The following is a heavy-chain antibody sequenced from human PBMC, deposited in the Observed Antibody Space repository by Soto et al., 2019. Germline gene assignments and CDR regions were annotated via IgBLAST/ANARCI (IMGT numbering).Heavy chain of an antibody. CDR1: GGTFSSYA. CDR2: IIPIFGTA. CDR3: AREKPQYSSGWYYFDY. D-gene: IGHD6-19*01. J-gene: IGHJ4*02. Sequence: SVKVSSKASGGTFSSYAISWVRQPPGQRIEWMGGIIPIFGTANYAQKFQGRVTITADESTSTAYMELSSLRSEDTAVYYCAREKPQYSSGWYYFDYWGQGTLVTVSS. V-gene: IGHV1-69*01.